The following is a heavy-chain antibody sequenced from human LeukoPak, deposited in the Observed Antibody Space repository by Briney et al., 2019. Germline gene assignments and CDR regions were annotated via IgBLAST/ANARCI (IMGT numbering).Heavy chain of an antibody. J-gene: IGHJ3*02. Sequence: ASVKVSCKASGYTFTSYGISWVRQAPGQGLEWMGWISAYNGNTNYAQKLQGRATMTTDTSTSTAYMELRSLRSDDTAVYYCARGWGQRLSSDAFDIWGQGTMVTVSS. D-gene: IGHD3-16*01. CDR3: ARGWGQRLSSDAFDI. V-gene: IGHV1-18*01. CDR1: GYTFTSYG. CDR2: ISAYNGNT.